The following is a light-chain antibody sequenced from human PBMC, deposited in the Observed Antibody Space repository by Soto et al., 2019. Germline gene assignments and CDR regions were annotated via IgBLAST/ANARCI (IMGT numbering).Light chain of an antibody. CDR1: QSVSSN. CDR3: QQYDIWPFT. CDR2: GAS. J-gene: IGKJ3*01. V-gene: IGKV3-15*01. Sequence: EIVMTQSPATLSVSPGERATLSCRASQSVSSNLAWYQQKPGQAPRLLIYGASTRATDIPARFSGSGSGTEFTLTISSLQSEDFAVYSCQQYDIWPFTFGPGTNVDIK.